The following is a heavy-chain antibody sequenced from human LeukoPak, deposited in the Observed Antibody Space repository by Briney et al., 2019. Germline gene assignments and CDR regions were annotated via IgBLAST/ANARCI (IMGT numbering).Heavy chain of an antibody. CDR1: GFTFSTYG. CDR2: VSGTGTT. J-gene: IGHJ4*02. V-gene: IGHV3-23*01. Sequence: GGSLRLSCAASGFTFSTYGMSWVRRAPGKGLEGVSAVSGTGTTYYADSVRGRFIISRDNSKNTLYLQMNSLRAEDTAAYYCAKMQGYFDYWGQGTLVTVSS. CDR3: AKMQGYFDY.